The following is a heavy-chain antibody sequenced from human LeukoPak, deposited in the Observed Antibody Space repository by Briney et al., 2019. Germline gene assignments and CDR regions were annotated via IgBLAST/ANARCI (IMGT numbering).Heavy chain of an antibody. V-gene: IGHV1-69*01. D-gene: IGHD3-10*01. CDR2: IIPIFGTA. Sequence: GSSVKVSCKASGGTFSSYAISWVRQAPGQGLEWMGGIIPIFGTANYAQKFQGRVTITADESTSTAYMELSSLRSEDTAVYYCARDWNYYGSGSYSKVFDPWGQGTLVTVSS. CDR3: ARDWNYYGSGSYSKVFDP. J-gene: IGHJ5*02. CDR1: GGTFSSYA.